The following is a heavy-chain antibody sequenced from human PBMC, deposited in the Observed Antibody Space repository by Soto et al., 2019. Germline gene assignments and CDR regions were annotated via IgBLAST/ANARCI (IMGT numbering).Heavy chain of an antibody. Sequence: PSETLSLTCTVSGGSVSSSYWTWIRQPPGKGLEWIGYLYKSGSTNYNPSLKGRVTISVDTSKNQFSLRLSSVTAVDTAVYYCAKKYCTSTSCNDAFDIWGQGTMVTVSS. CDR1: GGSVSSSY. D-gene: IGHD2-2*01. CDR3: AKKYCTSTSCNDAFDI. V-gene: IGHV4-59*02. J-gene: IGHJ3*02. CDR2: LYKSGST.